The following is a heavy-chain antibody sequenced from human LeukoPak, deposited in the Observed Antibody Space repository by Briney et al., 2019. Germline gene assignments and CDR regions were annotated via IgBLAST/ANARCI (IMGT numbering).Heavy chain of an antibody. CDR2: ISTHNGNT. Sequence: ASVTVSFKASAYTFAIYGINWLRQAPGQGLEWLGWISTHNGNTNYAENFQGRVTMTTDTFTRTAYMELRSLRSDDTAVYFCARRSYRRAIPTSQFDFWGQGTLLTVSS. CDR3: ARRSYRRAIPTSQFDF. D-gene: IGHD2-2*01. J-gene: IGHJ4*02. V-gene: IGHV1-18*01. CDR1: AYTFAIYG.